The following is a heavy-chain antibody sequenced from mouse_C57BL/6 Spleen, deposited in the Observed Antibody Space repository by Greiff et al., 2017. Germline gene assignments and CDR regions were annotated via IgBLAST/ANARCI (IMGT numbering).Heavy chain of an antibody. D-gene: IGHD2-4*01. V-gene: IGHV5-16*01. CDR3: ARVYYDYEGSYWYFDV. CDR1: GFTFSDYY. J-gene: IGHJ1*03. CDR2: INYDGSST. Sequence: EVMLVESEGGLVQPGSSMKLSCTASGFTFSDYYMAWVRQVPEKGLEWVANINYDGSSTYYLDSLKSRFIISRDNAKNILYLQMSSLKSEDTATYYCARVYYDYEGSYWYFDVWGTGTTVTVAS.